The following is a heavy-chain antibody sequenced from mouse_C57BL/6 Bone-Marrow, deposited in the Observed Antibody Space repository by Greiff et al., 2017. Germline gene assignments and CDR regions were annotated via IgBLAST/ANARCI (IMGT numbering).Heavy chain of an antibody. CDR2: IYPGSGST. CDR3: ARAYYGNYSYYFDY. CDR1: GYTFTNYW. J-gene: IGHJ2*01. Sequence: QVQLKQPGAELVKPGASVKMSCKASGYTFTNYWITWVKQRPGQGLEWIGDIYPGSGSTNYNEKFKSKATLTVDTSSSTAYMQLSSLTSEDSAVYYCARAYYGNYSYYFDYWGQGTTLTVSS. D-gene: IGHD2-10*01. V-gene: IGHV1-55*01.